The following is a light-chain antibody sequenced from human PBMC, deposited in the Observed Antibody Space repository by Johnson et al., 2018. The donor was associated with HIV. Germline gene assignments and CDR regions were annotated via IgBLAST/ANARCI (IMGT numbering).Light chain of an antibody. CDR2: ENN. V-gene: IGLV1-51*01. CDR1: SSNIGNNY. CDR3: GAWDSSLNAYV. J-gene: IGLJ1*01. Sequence: QLVLTQPPSVSAAPGQKVTISCSGSSSNIGNNYVSWYQQLPGTAPKLLIYENNKRPSGIPDRFFGSKSGTSATLYITGLQTGDEGDYYCGAWDSSLNAYVFGAGTKVTVL.